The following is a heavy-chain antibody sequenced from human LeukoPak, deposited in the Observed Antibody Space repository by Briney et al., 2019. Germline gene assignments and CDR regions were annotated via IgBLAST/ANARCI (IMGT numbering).Heavy chain of an antibody. CDR3: ARGAPGHYYHYMDV. CDR1: GGSISSHY. CDR2: IYYSGST. Sequence: SETLSLTCTVSGGSISSHYWSWIRQPPGKGLEWIGYIYYSGSTNYNPFLKSRVTISVDTSKNQFSLKLSSVTAADTAVYYCARGAPGHYYHYMDVWGKGTTVTVSS. V-gene: IGHV4-59*11. J-gene: IGHJ6*03. D-gene: IGHD3-10*01.